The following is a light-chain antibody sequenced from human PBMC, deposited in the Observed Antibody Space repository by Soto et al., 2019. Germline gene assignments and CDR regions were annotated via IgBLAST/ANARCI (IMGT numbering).Light chain of an antibody. CDR1: QSVRSN. V-gene: IGKV3-15*01. CDR3: QKYNSGET. J-gene: IGKJ1*01. Sequence: EIVMTQSPSTLSVSAGERATLLCRASQSVRSNLAWYPQRPGQAPRLLIYGASTRATGIPARLNGSGSGTAFTITISSLHPEEVATYYCQKYNSGETCGQGTKMDIK. CDR2: GAS.